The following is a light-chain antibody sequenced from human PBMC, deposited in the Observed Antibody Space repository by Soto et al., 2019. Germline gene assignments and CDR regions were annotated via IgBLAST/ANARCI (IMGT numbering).Light chain of an antibody. J-gene: IGKJ1*01. CDR3: QQYHSYWT. V-gene: IGKV1-5*03. Sequence: DIQMTQSPSTLSASVGYTVTITCRASQIISSWLAWYQQKPGKAPRLLMYQASTLESGVPSRFSGSGSGTELTLTISSLQTDDFSTYYCQQYHSYWTFGQGTTGDIK. CDR2: QAS. CDR1: QIISSW.